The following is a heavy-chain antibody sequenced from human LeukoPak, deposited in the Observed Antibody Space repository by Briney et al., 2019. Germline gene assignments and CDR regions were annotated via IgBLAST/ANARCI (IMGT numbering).Heavy chain of an antibody. CDR2: RHYSGST. V-gene: IGHV4-59*01. CDR3: AREYCSGSSCYFDY. Sequence: SETLPLTCTVSGDSISSSYWSWIRQPPGKGLEWIGYRHYSGSTNYNPSLQSRVTISLDTSKNQFSLKLTSVTAADTALYYCAREYCSGSSCYFDYWGQGTLVTVSS. CDR1: GDSISSSY. J-gene: IGHJ4*02. D-gene: IGHD2-15*01.